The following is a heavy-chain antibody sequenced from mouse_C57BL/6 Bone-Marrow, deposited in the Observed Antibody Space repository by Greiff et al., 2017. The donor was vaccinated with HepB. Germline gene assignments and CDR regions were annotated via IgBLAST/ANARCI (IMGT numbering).Heavy chain of an antibody. Sequence: VQLKQSGAELVRPGASVKLSCTASGFNIKDYYMHWVKQRPEQGLEWIGRIDPEDGDTEYAPKFQGKATMTADTSSNTAYLQLSSLTSEDTAVYYCTTWEGVTTVVANPLDYWGQGTTLTVSS. V-gene: IGHV14-1*01. D-gene: IGHD1-1*01. J-gene: IGHJ2*01. CDR1: GFNIKDYY. CDR3: TTWEGVTTVVANPLDY. CDR2: IDPEDGDT.